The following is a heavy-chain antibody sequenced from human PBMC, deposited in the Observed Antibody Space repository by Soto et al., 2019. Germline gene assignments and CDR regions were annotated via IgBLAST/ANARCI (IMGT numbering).Heavy chain of an antibody. CDR1: GGSTSSYY. D-gene: IGHD3-10*01. CDR3: ARGRVGGFDY. V-gene: IGHV4-59*01. Sequence: QVQLQESGPGLVKPSETLSLTCTVSGGSTSSYYWSWIRQPPGKGLEWIGYIYYSGSTNYNPSLKSRVTLSIDTSKNQFSLNLSSVTAADTAVYYCARGRVGGFDYWGQGTLVTVSS. CDR2: IYYSGST. J-gene: IGHJ4*02.